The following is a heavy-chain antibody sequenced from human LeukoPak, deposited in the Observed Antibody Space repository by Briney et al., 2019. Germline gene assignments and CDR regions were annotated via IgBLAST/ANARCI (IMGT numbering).Heavy chain of an antibody. V-gene: IGHV4-59*01. CDR2: IYFSGTT. J-gene: IGHJ4*02. Sequence: DPSETLSLTCTVSGGSISTYFWSWIRQPPGKGLEWIGYIYFSGTTNYNPSLKSRVTISVDMSKNQFSLNLNSVTAADTAAYYCARGGSELDYWGQGTLVTVSS. CDR1: GGSISTYF. CDR3: ARGGSELDY.